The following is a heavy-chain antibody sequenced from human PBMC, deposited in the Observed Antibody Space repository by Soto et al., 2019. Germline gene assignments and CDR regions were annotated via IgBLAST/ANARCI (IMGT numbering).Heavy chain of an antibody. CDR3: AAIDNGGSCYALYGFDI. CDR1: GFTFSSYA. V-gene: IGHV3-23*01. D-gene: IGHD2-15*01. J-gene: IGHJ3*02. CDR2: ISGSGGST. Sequence: GGSLRLSCAASGFTFSSYAMSWVRQAPGKGLEWVSAISGSGGSTYYADSVKGRFTISRDNSKNTLYLQMNSLRAEDTAVYYCAAIDNGGSCYALYGFDIWGQGTMATVSS.